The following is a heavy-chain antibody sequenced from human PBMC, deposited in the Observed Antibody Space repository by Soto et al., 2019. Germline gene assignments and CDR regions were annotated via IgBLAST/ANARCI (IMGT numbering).Heavy chain of an antibody. CDR3: ARDGFTMVRGVMSRYRMDV. D-gene: IGHD3-10*01. Sequence: GGSLRLSCAASGFTFSSYSMNWVRQAPGKGLEWVSSISSSSSYIYYADSVKGRFTISRDNAKNSLYLQMNSLRAEDTAVYYCARDGFTMVRGVMSRYRMDVWGQGTKVTVSS. CDR2: ISSSSSYI. J-gene: IGHJ6*02. V-gene: IGHV3-21*01. CDR1: GFTFSSYS.